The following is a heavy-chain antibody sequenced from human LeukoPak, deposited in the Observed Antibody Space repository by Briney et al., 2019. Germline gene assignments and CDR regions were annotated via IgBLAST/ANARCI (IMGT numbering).Heavy chain of an antibody. Sequence: GASVKVSCKVSGYTLTELSMHWVRQAPGKGLEWMGGFDPEDGETIYAQKFQGRVTKTEDTSTDTAYMELSSLRSEDTAVYYCATASGYDYDYYYMDVWGKGTTVTVSS. V-gene: IGHV1-24*01. J-gene: IGHJ6*03. CDR1: GYTLTELS. D-gene: IGHD5-12*01. CDR2: FDPEDGET. CDR3: ATASGYDYDYYYMDV.